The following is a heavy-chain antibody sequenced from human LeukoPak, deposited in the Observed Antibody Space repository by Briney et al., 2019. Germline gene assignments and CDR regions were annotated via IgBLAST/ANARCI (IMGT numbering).Heavy chain of an antibody. V-gene: IGHV3-48*03. J-gene: IGHJ6*04. CDR2: ISSSGSTI. Sequence: GGSLRLSCAASGFTFSSYEMNWVRQAPGRWLEWVSYISSSGSTIYYADSVKGRFTISRDNAKNSLYLQMNSLRAEDTAVYYCASFKGVYCSGGSCYYYYGMDVWGKGTTVTVSS. CDR1: GFTFSSYE. D-gene: IGHD2-15*01. CDR3: ASFKGVYCSGGSCYYYYGMDV.